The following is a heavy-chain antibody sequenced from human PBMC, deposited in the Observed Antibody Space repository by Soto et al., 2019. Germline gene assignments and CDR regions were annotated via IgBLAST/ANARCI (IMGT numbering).Heavy chain of an antibody. Sequence: HEHLVQSGAEVKRPGASLTVSCKASGYSFTGYYIHWVRQAPGQGLEWMGWINPDSGATNYAQNFQGRVTLTSDTSISTASMDLTSLTSDDTAGYYCARGDYGTGGYPFPYFDYWGQGTLVIVSS. J-gene: IGHJ4*02. D-gene: IGHD2-8*02. CDR3: ARGDYGTGGYPFPYFDY. CDR2: INPDSGAT. CDR1: GYSFTGYY. V-gene: IGHV1-2*02.